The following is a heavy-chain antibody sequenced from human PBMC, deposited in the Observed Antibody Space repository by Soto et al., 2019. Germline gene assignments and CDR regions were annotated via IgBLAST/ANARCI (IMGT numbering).Heavy chain of an antibody. Sequence: QGKLVQSGPEVKKPGASVKVSCTASGYSFSGYDITWVRQAPGKGLEWLGWVGTSIRSTMSAEKLQGRLTMTTDTSTTTVYMELRGLTSDDTAVYYCARDSGAALYGEDALDIWGQGTMVSVSS. J-gene: IGHJ3*02. CDR1: GYSFSGYD. V-gene: IGHV1-18*04. CDR3: ARDSGAALYGEDALDI. CDR2: VGTSIRST. D-gene: IGHD3-10*01.